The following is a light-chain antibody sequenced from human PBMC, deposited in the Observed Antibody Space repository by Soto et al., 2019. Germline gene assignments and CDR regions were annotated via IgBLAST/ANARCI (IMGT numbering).Light chain of an antibody. J-gene: IGKJ1*01. CDR3: QQTYDTPG. V-gene: IGKV1-39*01. CDR2: AAS. CDR1: QNIKSY. Sequence: DIQMTQSPSSLSASVGDRVSITCRASQNIKSYLNWYQQKPGKAPKLLIFAASSLQSGVPSRFSGSGSGTDFTLTISSLQPEDFATYYCQQTYDTPGFGQGTTVEI.